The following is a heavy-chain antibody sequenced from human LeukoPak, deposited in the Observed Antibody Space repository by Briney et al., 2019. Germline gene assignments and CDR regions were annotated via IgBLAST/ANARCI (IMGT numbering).Heavy chain of an antibody. Sequence: ASVKVCCKASGGTFSSYAISWVRQAPGQGLEWMGGIIPIFGTANYAQKFQGRVTITTDESTSTANMELSSLRSEDTAVYYCARGRWGSGWYFYYWGQGTLVTVSS. D-gene: IGHD6-19*01. CDR1: GGTFSSYA. CDR3: ARGRWGSGWYFYY. V-gene: IGHV1-69*05. J-gene: IGHJ4*02. CDR2: IIPIFGTA.